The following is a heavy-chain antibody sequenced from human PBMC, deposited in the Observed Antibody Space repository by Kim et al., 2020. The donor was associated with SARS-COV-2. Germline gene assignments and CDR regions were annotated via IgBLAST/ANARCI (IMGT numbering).Heavy chain of an antibody. D-gene: IGHD1-7*01. J-gene: IGHJ3*02. CDR3: ARDMNWNYAFDI. V-gene: IGHV3-21*01. Sequence: YNAHTVKGRFTISRDNAMKSLYLQMNSLRAEGTAVYYCARDMNWNYAFDIWGQGKMVTVSS.